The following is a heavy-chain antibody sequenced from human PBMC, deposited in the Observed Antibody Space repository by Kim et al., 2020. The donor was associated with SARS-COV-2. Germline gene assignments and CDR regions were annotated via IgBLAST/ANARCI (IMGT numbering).Heavy chain of an antibody. Sequence: SETLSLICTVSGVSIKSYYWSWIRQPPGKGLEWIGHIYYSGSTKYNPSLKSRVTMSVDTSKNQFSLRLESVTAADTAVYYCATELVYYYGAGRQDYFDNWGQGTLVTVSS. V-gene: IGHV4-59*01. J-gene: IGHJ4*02. CDR3: ATELVYYYGAGRQDYFDN. CDR2: IYYSGST. CDR1: GVSIKSYY. D-gene: IGHD3-10*01.